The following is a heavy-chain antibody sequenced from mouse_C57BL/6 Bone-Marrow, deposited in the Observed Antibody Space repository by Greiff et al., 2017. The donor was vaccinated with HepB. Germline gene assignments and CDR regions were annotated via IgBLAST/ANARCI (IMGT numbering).Heavy chain of an antibody. D-gene: IGHD2-1*01. J-gene: IGHJ2*01. CDR3: TSNYHFDY. V-gene: IGHV1-15*01. CDR2: IDPETGGT. CDR1: GYTFTDYE. Sequence: VKLMESGAELVRPGASVTLSCKASGYTFTDYEMHWVKQTPVHGLEWIGAIDPETGGTAYNQKFKGKAILTADKSSSTAYMELRSLTSEDSAVYYCTSNYHFDYWGQGTTLTVSS.